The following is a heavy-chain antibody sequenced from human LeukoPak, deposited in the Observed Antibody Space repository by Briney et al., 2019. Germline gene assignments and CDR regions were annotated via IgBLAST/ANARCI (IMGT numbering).Heavy chain of an antibody. CDR3: AKDMALKPDYGSGSYPSVWFDP. CDR1: GFTLSSYA. V-gene: IGHV3-23*01. J-gene: IGHJ5*02. D-gene: IGHD3-10*01. Sequence: PGGSLRLSCAASGFTLSSYAMSWVRQASGKGLKWVSAISGSGGSTYYADSVKGRFTISRDNSKNTLYLQMNSLRAEDTAVYYCAKDMALKPDYGSGSYPSVWFDPWGQGTLVTVSS. CDR2: ISGSGGST.